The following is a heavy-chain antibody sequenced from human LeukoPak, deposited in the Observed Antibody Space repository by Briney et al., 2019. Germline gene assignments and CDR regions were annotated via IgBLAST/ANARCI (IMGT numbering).Heavy chain of an antibody. J-gene: IGHJ4*02. V-gene: IGHV3-11*04. CDR1: GFTFSDYY. CDR2: ISSSGSTI. Sequence: GGSLRLSCAASGFTFSDYYMSWIRQAPGKVLEWVSYISSSGSTIYYADSVEGRFTISRDNAKNSLYLQMNSLRAEDTAVYYCARDVFYDNSGCFDYWGQGTLVTVSS. D-gene: IGHD3-22*01. CDR3: ARDVFYDNSGCFDY.